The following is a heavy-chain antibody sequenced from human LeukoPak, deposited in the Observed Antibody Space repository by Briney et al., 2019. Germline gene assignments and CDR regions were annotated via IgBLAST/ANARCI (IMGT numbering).Heavy chain of an antibody. D-gene: IGHD3-22*01. V-gene: IGHV1-69*05. CDR2: IIPIFGTA. CDR1: GGTFSSYA. Sequence: GASVKVSCKASGGTFSSYAISWVRQAPGQGLEWMGGIIPIFGTANYAQKFQGRVTITTGESTSTAYMELSSLRSEDTAVYYCASKYYYDSSGSFDYWGQGTLVTVSS. CDR3: ASKYYYDSSGSFDY. J-gene: IGHJ4*02.